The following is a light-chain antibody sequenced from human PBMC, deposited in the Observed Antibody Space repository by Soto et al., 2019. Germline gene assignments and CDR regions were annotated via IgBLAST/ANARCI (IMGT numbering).Light chain of an antibody. CDR3: QQYTNWPPNT. J-gene: IGKJ5*01. V-gene: IGKV3-15*01. Sequence: EVLITQSPYTLSVTPGESATLSCRASQRVYSNLAWYQQRPGQAPRLLIYGASTRATGVPARFSGRGSGTEFTLTISSLQSEDFAVYYCQQYTNWPPNTFGQGTRLEIK. CDR1: QRVYSN. CDR2: GAS.